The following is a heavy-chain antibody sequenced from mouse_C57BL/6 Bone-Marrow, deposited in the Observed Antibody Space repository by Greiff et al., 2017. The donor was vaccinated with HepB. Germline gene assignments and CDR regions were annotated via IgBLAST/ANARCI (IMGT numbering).Heavy chain of an antibody. CDR1: GYSITSGYY. Sequence: EVKLVESGPGLVKPSQSLSLTCSVTGYSITSGYYWNWIRQFPGNKLEWMGYISYDGSNNYNPSLKNRISITRDTSKNQFFLKLNSVTTEDTATYYCARDRTTVVEDYAMDYWGQGTSVTVSS. V-gene: IGHV3-6*01. CDR2: ISYDGSN. J-gene: IGHJ4*01. CDR3: ARDRTTVVEDYAMDY. D-gene: IGHD1-1*01.